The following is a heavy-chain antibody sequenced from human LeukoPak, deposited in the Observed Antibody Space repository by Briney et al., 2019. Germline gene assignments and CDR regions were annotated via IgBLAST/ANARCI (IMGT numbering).Heavy chain of an antibody. CDR1: GGSISSGSYY. Sequence: SQTLSLTCTVSGGSISSGSYYWRWIRQPAGKGLEWIGRIYTSGSTNYNPSLKGRVTISVDTSKNQFSLKLSSVTTADTAVYYCASTYCSGGSCSIDYWGQGTLVTVSS. J-gene: IGHJ4*02. CDR3: ASTYCSGGSCSIDY. D-gene: IGHD2-15*01. V-gene: IGHV4-61*02. CDR2: IYTSGST.